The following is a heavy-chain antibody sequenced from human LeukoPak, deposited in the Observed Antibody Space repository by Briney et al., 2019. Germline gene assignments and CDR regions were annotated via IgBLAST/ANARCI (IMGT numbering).Heavy chain of an antibody. CDR2: IKQDGSEK. J-gene: IGHJ5*02. Sequence: PGGSLRLSCAASGFTFSSYWMSWVRQAPGKGLEWVANIKQDGSEKYYVDSVKGRFTISRDNAKNSLYLQMNSLRAEDTAVYYCARDRGYYDILTGYSDGNNWFDPWGQGTLVTVSS. V-gene: IGHV3-7*03. CDR3: ARDRGYYDILTGYSDGNNWFDP. CDR1: GFTFSSYW. D-gene: IGHD3-9*01.